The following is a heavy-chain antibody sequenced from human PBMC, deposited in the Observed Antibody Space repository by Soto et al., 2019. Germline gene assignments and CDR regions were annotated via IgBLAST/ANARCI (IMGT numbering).Heavy chain of an antibody. CDR2: ISSSSSYI. CDR1: GVSLCRCW. V-gene: IGHV3-21*01. J-gene: IGHJ4*02. CDR3: ARDSPFDY. Sequence: PWRLLTDSRGAGGVSLCRCWMYRVRQAPGKGLEWVSSISSSSSYIYYADSVKGRFTISRDNAKNSLYLQMNSLRAEDTAVYYCARDSPFDYWGQGTLVTVSS.